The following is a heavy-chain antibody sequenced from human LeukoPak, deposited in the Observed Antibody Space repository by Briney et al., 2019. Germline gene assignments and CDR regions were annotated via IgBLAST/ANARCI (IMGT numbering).Heavy chain of an antibody. J-gene: IGHJ4*02. CDR3: ARPLESSFDFDY. Sequence: ASVKVSSKASGYTYTGYYMHWVRQAPGQGLEWMGWINPNSGGTNYAQKFQGRVTMTRDTSISTAYMELSRLRSDDTAVYYCARPLESSFDFDYWGQGTLVTVSS. D-gene: IGHD3-3*01. CDR2: INPNSGGT. V-gene: IGHV1-2*02. CDR1: GYTYTGYY.